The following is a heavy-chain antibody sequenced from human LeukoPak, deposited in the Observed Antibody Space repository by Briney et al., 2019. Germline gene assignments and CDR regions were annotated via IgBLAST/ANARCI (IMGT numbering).Heavy chain of an antibody. CDR3: ARASALLWFGESHYYFDY. Sequence: SETLSLTCTVSGGSISSYYWSWIRQPPGKGLEWIGYIYYSGSTNYNPSLKSRVTISVDTSKNQFSLKLSSVTAADTAVYYCARASALLWFGESHYYFDYWGQGTLVTVSS. V-gene: IGHV4-59*01. D-gene: IGHD3-10*01. J-gene: IGHJ4*02. CDR1: GGSISSYY. CDR2: IYYSGST.